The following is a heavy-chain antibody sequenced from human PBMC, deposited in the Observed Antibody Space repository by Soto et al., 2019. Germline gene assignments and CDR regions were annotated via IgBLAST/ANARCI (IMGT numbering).Heavy chain of an antibody. D-gene: IGHD3-10*01. Sequence: QITLKESGPTLVKPTQTLTLTCTFSGFSLSTSGVGVGWIRQPPGKALKWLALIYWDDDKRYSPSLNSRLIITKDSSKDQVVLTMTNMDPVDTATYYCAHKDPQGINIPITMVRGAWGFDPWCQGTLVTVSS. V-gene: IGHV2-5*02. CDR2: IYWDDDK. CDR1: GFSLSTSGVG. J-gene: IGHJ5*02. CDR3: AHKDPQGINIPITMVRGAWGFDP.